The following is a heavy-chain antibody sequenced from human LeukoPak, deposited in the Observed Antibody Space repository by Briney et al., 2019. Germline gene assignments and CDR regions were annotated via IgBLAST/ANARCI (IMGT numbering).Heavy chain of an antibody. V-gene: IGHV3-23*01. CDR1: GFTFSDSA. J-gene: IGHJ4*02. D-gene: IGHD3-10*01. Sequence: PGGSLRLSCAASGFTFSDSAMSWVRQAPGKGLEWVSDISGTGANTYYADSVKGRFTISRDNSKNTLYLQMNSLSAEDTAVYYCARTTTPHYYGSGSYALGYWGQGTLVTVPS. CDR3: ARTTTPHYYGSGSYALGY. CDR2: ISGTGANT.